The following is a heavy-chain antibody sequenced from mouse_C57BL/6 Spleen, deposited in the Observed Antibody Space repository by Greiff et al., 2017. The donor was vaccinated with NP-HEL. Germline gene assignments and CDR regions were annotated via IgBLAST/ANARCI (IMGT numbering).Heavy chain of an antibody. D-gene: IGHD4-1*01. CDR2: IDPENGDT. V-gene: IGHV14-4*01. J-gene: IGHJ2*01. CDR1: GFNIKDDY. CDR3: TTLNWDGGY. Sequence: VQLKESGAELVRPGASVKLSCTASGFNIKDDYMHWVKQRPEQGLEWIGWIDPENGDTEYASKFQGKATITADTSSNTAYLQLSSLTSEDTAVYYCTTLNWDGGYWGQGTTLTVSS.